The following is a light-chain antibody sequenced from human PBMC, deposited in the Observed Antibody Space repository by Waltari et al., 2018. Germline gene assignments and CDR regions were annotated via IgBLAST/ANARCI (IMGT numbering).Light chain of an antibody. V-gene: IGLV2-14*01. CDR2: EVT. Sequence: QSALTQPASVSAPPGQSLTISCTGTSSDICPYDIVSWYQRHPGKAPKLIIYEVTERPSGVSHRFSGSKSANTASLTISGLQAEDEADYYCNSFTTTGMRVFGGGTKLTVL. J-gene: IGLJ3*02. CDR1: SSDICPYDI. CDR3: NSFTTTGMRV.